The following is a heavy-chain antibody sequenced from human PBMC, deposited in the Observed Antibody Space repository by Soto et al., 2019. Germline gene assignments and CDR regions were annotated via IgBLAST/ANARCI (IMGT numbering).Heavy chain of an antibody. Sequence: SETLSLTCPVSGGSISTSSWNWIRQAPGKGLEWIGCVYYTGNTNYNPSLKSRVTMSLDTSKNQFSLKLSSVTAADTAVYYCAKAGLWFGGRAFYVMDVWGQGTTVTV. J-gene: IGHJ6*02. CDR2: VYYTGNT. CDR1: GGSISTSS. CDR3: AKAGLWFGGRAFYVMDV. D-gene: IGHD3-10*01. V-gene: IGHV4-59*12.